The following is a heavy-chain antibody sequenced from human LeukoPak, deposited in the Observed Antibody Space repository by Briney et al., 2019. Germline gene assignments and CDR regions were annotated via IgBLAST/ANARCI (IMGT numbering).Heavy chain of an antibody. CDR3: ARGDDSSGYSLGALLG. V-gene: IGHV4-30-4*01. J-gene: IGHJ4*02. CDR2: IYYSGST. D-gene: IGHD3-22*01. CDR1: GGSISSGDYS. Sequence: PSQTLSLTCTVSGGSISSGDYSWSWIRQPPGKGLEWIGYIYYSGSTYYNPSLKSRVTISVDTSKNQFSLKLSSVTAADTAVYYCARGDDSSGYSLGALLGWGQGTLVTVSS.